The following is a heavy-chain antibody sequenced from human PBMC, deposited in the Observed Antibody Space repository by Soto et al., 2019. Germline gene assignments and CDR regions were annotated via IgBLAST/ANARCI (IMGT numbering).Heavy chain of an antibody. Sequence: SETLSLTCAVSGGSVSSSNWWCWVRQPPGKGLEWIGEIYHSGSTNYNPSLKSRVTISVDRSKNQFSLRLNSVTAADTAVYYCARLYGDNALAYWGQGTLVTVSS. CDR3: ARLYGDNALAY. J-gene: IGHJ4*02. CDR1: GGSVSSSNW. CDR2: IYHSGST. D-gene: IGHD4-17*01. V-gene: IGHV4-4*02.